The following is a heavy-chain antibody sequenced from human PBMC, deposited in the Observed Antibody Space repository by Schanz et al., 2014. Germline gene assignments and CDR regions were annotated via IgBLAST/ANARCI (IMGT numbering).Heavy chain of an antibody. CDR2: IGVDGTTT. CDR3: ARGGPAYYFDD. Sequence: EVQLVESGGGVVQPGRSLRLSCAASGFTFSSYWMHWVRQVPGKGLVWVSVIGVDGTTTYYADSVKGRFTISRDNSKNTLYLQMNSLRPEDTAVYYCARGGPAYYFDDWGQGTLVTVSS. J-gene: IGHJ4*02. V-gene: IGHV3-23*04. CDR1: GFTFSSYW.